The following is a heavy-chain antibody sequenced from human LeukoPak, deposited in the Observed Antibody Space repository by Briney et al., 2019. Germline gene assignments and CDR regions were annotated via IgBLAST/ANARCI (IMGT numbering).Heavy chain of an antibody. Sequence: SVKVSCKTSGGIFSSYGIAWLRQAPGQGLEWMGRIIPILNTVTYAQKFQGRVTITADKSTSAAYMELSSLRSEDSAVYYCARLVVTAIPVLDSWGLGTLVTVSS. V-gene: IGHV1-69*04. J-gene: IGHJ4*02. CDR3: ARLVVTAIPVLDS. CDR2: IIPILNTV. CDR1: GGIFSSYG. D-gene: IGHD2-21*02.